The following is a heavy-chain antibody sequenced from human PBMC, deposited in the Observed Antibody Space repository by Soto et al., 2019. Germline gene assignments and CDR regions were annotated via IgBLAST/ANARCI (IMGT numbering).Heavy chain of an antibody. CDR1: GFTFSSYA. Sequence: EVQLVESGGGLVQPGGSLRLSCAASGFTFSSYAMHWVRQAPGKGLEYVSAISSNGGSTYYANSVKGRFTISRDNSKNTLYLQMGSLRAEDMAVYYCARPRAHGYFDLWGRGTLVTVSS. J-gene: IGHJ2*01. V-gene: IGHV3-64*01. CDR2: ISSNGGST. CDR3: ARPRAHGYFDL.